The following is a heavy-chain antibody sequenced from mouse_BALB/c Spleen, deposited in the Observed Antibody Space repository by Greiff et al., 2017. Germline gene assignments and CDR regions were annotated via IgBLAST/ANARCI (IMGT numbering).Heavy chain of an antibody. V-gene: IGHV5-9-4*01. Sequence: EVQLVESGGGLVKPGGSLKLSCAASGFTFSSYAMSWVRQSPEKRLEWVAEISSGGSYTYYPDTVTGRFTISRDNAKNTLYLEMSSLRSEDTAMYYCAREGYYGSSYAMDYWGQGTSVTVSS. CDR1: GFTFSSYA. J-gene: IGHJ4*01. CDR2: ISSGGSYT. D-gene: IGHD1-1*01. CDR3: AREGYYGSSYAMDY.